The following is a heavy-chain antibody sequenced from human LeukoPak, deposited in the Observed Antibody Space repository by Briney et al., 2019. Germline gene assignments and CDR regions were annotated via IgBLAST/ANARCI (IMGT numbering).Heavy chain of an antibody. V-gene: IGHV3-74*01. CDR2: INIDEYST. D-gene: IGHD4-23*01. Sequence: GGCVRLSRGASGFTLRKYWMHWVSHARARGLVGVSRINIDEYSTTYADSLKGRLTIHRHNDKNTLYLHMHSLSGDHSAVFYCARQSRATPDYWGQGTLVSVSS. CDR3: ARQSRATPDY. CDR1: GFTLRKYW. J-gene: IGHJ4*02.